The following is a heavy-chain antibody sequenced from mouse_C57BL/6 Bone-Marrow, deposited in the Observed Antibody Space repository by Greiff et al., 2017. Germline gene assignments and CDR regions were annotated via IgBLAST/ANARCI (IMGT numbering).Heavy chain of an antibody. CDR2: IDPSDSYT. Sequence: QVQLKQPGAELVMPGASVKLSCKASGYTFTSYWMHWVKQRPGQGLEWIGEIDPSDSYTNYNQKFKGKSTLTVDKSSSTAYMQLSSLTSEDSAVYYCARIDYNAMDYWGQGTSVTVSS. CDR3: ARIDYNAMDY. V-gene: IGHV1-69*01. J-gene: IGHJ4*01. CDR1: GYTFTSYW.